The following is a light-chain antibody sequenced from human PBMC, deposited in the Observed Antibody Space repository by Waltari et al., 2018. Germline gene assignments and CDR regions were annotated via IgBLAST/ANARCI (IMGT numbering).Light chain of an antibody. Sequence: KFMLTQPHSVSASPGKTVAISCTRSSGSIASTFVQWYQQRPGSAPTLVIYEDYERPSGVPDRFSGSIDRSSNSASLTISELKTEDEAEYYCQSYGSKIVVFGSATKLTVL. J-gene: IGLJ2*01. CDR1: SGSIASTF. CDR2: EDY. CDR3: QSYGSKIVV. V-gene: IGLV6-57*04.